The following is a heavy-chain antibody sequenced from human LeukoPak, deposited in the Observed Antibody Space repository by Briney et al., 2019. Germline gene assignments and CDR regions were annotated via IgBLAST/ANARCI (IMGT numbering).Heavy chain of an antibody. Sequence: ASVKVSCKASGGTFSSYAISWVRQAPGQGLEWMGRIIPIFGTANYAQKFQGRVTITADKSTSTAYLELSSLRSEDTAEYYCAGDLAYCGGDCYPGGDYWGQGTLVTVSS. D-gene: IGHD2-21*02. V-gene: IGHV1-69*06. CDR1: GGTFSSYA. CDR3: AGDLAYCGGDCYPGGDY. CDR2: IIPIFGTA. J-gene: IGHJ4*02.